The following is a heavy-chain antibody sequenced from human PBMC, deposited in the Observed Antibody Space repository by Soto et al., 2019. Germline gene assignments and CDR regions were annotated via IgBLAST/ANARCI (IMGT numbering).Heavy chain of an antibody. Sequence: QITLKESGPTLVKPTQTLTLTCTFSGLSLSTTGVGVGWIRQPPGKALEWLALIYWDDDKRYSPSLKSRLTITTDTSKNQAVLTMTNMDPVDTATYYCVQSRCGGDCLQSYSSHSYYGLDVWGQGTTVTVSS. CDR2: IYWDDDK. V-gene: IGHV2-5*02. CDR1: GLSLSTTGVG. D-gene: IGHD2-21*02. J-gene: IGHJ6*02. CDR3: VQSRCGGDCLQSYSSHSYYGLDV.